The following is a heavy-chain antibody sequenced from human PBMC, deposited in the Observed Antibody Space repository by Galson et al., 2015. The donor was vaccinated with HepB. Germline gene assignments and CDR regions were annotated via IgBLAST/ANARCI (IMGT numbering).Heavy chain of an antibody. Sequence: PALVKPTQTLTLTCTFSGFSLSTSGVGVGWIRQPPGKALEWLALIYWDDDKRYSPSLKSRLTITKDTSKNQVVLTMTNMDPVDTATYYCAHSHLDPRSSRKRNLFDYWGQGTLVTVSS. CDR2: IYWDDDK. CDR3: AHSHLDPRSSRKRNLFDY. CDR1: GFSLSTSGVG. D-gene: IGHD3/OR15-3a*01. V-gene: IGHV2-5*02. J-gene: IGHJ4*02.